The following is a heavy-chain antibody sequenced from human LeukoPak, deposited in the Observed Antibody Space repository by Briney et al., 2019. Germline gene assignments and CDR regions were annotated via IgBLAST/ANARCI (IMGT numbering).Heavy chain of an antibody. CDR1: GGSFSDYY. CDR2: INHSGST. CDR3: ARHDHYDFWSGYPATFDY. D-gene: IGHD3-3*01. J-gene: IGHJ4*02. V-gene: IGHV4-34*01. Sequence: SETLSLTCAVYGGSFSDYYWTWIRQPPGKGLEWIGEINHSGSTNYNPSLKSRVTISVDTSKNQFSLKLSSVTAADTAVYYCARHDHYDFWSGYPATFDYWGQGTLVTVSS.